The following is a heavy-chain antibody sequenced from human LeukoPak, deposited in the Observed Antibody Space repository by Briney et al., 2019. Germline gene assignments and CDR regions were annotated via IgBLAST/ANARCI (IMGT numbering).Heavy chain of an antibody. Sequence: SVKVSCKASGGTFSSYAISWVRQAPGQGLEWMGGIIPIFGTANYAQKFQGGVTITADKSTSTAYMELSNLRSEDTAVYYCARSIAVAGDAYFDYWGQGTLVTVSS. CDR2: IIPIFGTA. CDR3: ARSIAVAGDAYFDY. CDR1: GGTFSSYA. V-gene: IGHV1-69*06. J-gene: IGHJ4*02. D-gene: IGHD6-19*01.